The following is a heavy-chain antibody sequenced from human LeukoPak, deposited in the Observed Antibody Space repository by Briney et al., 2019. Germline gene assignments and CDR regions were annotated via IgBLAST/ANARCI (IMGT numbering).Heavy chain of an antibody. J-gene: IGHJ3*02. CDR2: INSDGRST. CDR1: GFTFSSHW. CDR3: AKASGIRQTLDAFDI. D-gene: IGHD5-18*01. Sequence: GGSLSLSCAASGFTFSSHWMHWVRQAPGKGRVWVSRINSDGRSTYYADSVKGRFTISRDNAKNSLYLQMNSLRAEDTAVYYCAKASGIRQTLDAFDIWGKGTMVTVSS. V-gene: IGHV3-74*01.